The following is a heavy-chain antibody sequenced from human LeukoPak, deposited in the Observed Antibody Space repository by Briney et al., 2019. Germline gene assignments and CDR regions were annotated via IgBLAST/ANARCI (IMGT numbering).Heavy chain of an antibody. Sequence: GGSLRLSCAASGFTFSSYSMNWVRQAPGKGLEWVSSISSSSSYIYYADSVKGRFTISRDNAKNSLYLQMNSLRAEDTAVYYCARDRSVAGSRAFDTWGQGTMVTVSS. V-gene: IGHV3-21*01. CDR3: ARDRSVAGSRAFDT. CDR1: GFTFSSYS. D-gene: IGHD6-19*01. J-gene: IGHJ3*02. CDR2: ISSSSSYI.